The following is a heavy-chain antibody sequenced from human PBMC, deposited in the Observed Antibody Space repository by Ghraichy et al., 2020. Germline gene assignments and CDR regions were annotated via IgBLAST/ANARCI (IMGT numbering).Heavy chain of an antibody. V-gene: IGHV3-74*01. CDR2: INSDGSST. Sequence: GVLRLSCAASGFTFSSYWMHWVRQAPGKGLVWVSRINSDGSSTSYADSVKGRFTISRDNAKNTLYLQMNSLRAEDTAVYYCARGPDSSGWYAYYYYGMDVWGQGTTVTVSS. J-gene: IGHJ6*02. CDR3: ARGPDSSGWYAYYYYGMDV. CDR1: GFTFSSYW. D-gene: IGHD6-19*01.